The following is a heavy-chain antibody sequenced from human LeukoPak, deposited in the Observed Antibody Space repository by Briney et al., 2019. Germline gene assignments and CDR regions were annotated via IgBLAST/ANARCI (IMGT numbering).Heavy chain of an antibody. Sequence: PGGSLRLSCVASGFTFSSYDMHWVRQATGKGLEWVSAIGTAGDTYYPGSVKGRFTISRENAKNSLYLQMNSLRAEDTAVYYCARGGEWFGELYGDYWGQGTLVTVSS. CDR1: GFTFSSYD. CDR3: ARGGEWFGELYGDY. D-gene: IGHD3-10*01. V-gene: IGHV3-13*01. CDR2: IGTAGDT. J-gene: IGHJ4*02.